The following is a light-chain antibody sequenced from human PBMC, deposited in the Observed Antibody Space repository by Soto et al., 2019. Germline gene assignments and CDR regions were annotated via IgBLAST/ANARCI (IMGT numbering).Light chain of an antibody. CDR1: QRLLHSNGYNY. Sequence: DIVMTQSPLSLPVTPGEPASISCRSSQRLLHSNGYNYLDWYLQKPGQSPQLLIYLCSNRASGVPDRFRGSGSGTDFTLKNSRVEAEDVGVYYCMQAQQTPWTFGRGTKVEIK. V-gene: IGKV2-28*01. J-gene: IGKJ1*01. CDR3: MQAQQTPWT. CDR2: LCS.